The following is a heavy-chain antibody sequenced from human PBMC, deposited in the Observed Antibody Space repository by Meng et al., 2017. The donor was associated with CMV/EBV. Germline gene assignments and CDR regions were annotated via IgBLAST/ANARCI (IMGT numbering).Heavy chain of an antibody. J-gene: IGHJ4*02. CDR2: ISGSGGST. D-gene: IGHD1-26*01. CDR1: GFTFSSYA. V-gene: IGHV3-23*01. CDR3: AKGLWLYSGIATGGH. Sequence: GESLKISCAASGFTFSSYAMSWVRQAPGKGLEWVSAISGSGGSTYYADSVKGRFTISRDNSKNTLYLQMNSLRAEDTAVYYCAKGLWLYSGIATGGHWGQGTLVTVSS.